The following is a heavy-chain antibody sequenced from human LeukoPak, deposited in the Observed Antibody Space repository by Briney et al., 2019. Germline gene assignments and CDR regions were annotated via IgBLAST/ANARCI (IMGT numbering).Heavy chain of an antibody. CDR1: GGSFSGYY. V-gene: IGHV4-34*01. CDR2: INHSGST. J-gene: IGHJ4*02. Sequence: SETLSLTCAVYGGSFSGYYWSWIRQPPGKGLEWIGEINHSGSTNYNPFLKSRVTISVDTSKNQLSLKLSSVIAADTSVYYCARDRMGSATLGFDFWGQGTLVTVSS. D-gene: IGHD1-26*01. CDR3: ARDRMGSATLGFDF.